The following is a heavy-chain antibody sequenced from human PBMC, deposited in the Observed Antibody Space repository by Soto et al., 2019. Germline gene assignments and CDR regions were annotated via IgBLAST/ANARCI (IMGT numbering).Heavy chain of an antibody. CDR1: GFTFSSYA. CDR2: ISYDGSNK. CDR3: AREILLVGATKGY. V-gene: IGHV3-30-3*01. Sequence: QVQLVESGGGVVQPGRSLRLSCAASGFTFSSYAMHWVRQAPGKGLEWVEVISYDGSNKYYADSVKGRFTISRDNSKNTLYLQMNSLRAEDTAVYYCAREILLVGATKGYWGQGTLVTVSS. D-gene: IGHD1-26*01. J-gene: IGHJ4*02.